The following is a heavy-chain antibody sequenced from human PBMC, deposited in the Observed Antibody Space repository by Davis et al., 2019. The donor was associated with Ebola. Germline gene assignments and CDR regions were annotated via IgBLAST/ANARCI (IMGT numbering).Heavy chain of an antibody. CDR2: IYYSGST. J-gene: IGHJ5*02. Sequence: SETLSLTCTVSGGSISSYYWSWIRQPPGKGLEWIGYIYYSGSTNYNPSLKSRVTISVDTSKNQFSLKLSSVTAADTAVYYCARASSSVRGWFDPWGQGTLVTVSS. V-gene: IGHV4-59*01. CDR3: ARASSSVRGWFDP. D-gene: IGHD6-6*01. CDR1: GGSISSYY.